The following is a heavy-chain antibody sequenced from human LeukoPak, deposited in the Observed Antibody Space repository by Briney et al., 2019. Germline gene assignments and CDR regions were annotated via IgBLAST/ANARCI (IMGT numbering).Heavy chain of an antibody. CDR2: IYYSGST. D-gene: IGHD6-13*01. J-gene: IGHJ4*02. V-gene: IGHV4-59*01. CDR1: GGSISSYY. CDR3: ARDPGSSWYRFDY. Sequence: SETLSLTCTVSGGSISSYYWSWIRQPPGKGLEWIGCIYYSGSTNYHPSLKSRVAISVDTSKNQFSLKLSSVTAADTAVYYCARDPGSSWYRFDYWGQGALVTVSS.